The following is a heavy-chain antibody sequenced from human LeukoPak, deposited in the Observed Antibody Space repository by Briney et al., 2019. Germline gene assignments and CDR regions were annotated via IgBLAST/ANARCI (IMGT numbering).Heavy chain of an antibody. CDR1: GFSVRSNY. D-gene: IGHD2-15*01. V-gene: IGHV3-53*01. J-gene: IGHJ3*02. CDR2: MYSGSST. Sequence: PGGSLRLSCAASGFSVRSNYMSWVRQSPRKAREWVPNMYSGSSTDYADYVKGRFIISRDHSKNTLYLQMNSLRAEDTAVYYCARDRYCSGGNCYGDAFDIWGQGTMVTVSS. CDR3: ARDRYCSGGNCYGDAFDI.